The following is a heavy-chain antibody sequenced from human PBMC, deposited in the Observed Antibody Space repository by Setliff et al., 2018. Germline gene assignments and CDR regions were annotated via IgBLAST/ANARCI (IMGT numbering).Heavy chain of an antibody. D-gene: IGHD3-22*01. J-gene: IGHJ6*03. V-gene: IGHV4-59*08. CDR3: ARRSPAYYSDSSCYFYDTSPYMDV. CDR1: GGSMTSYF. CDR2: LYYSGDT. Sequence: SETLSLTCTVSGGSMTSYFWGWIRQSPGKGLEWLGRLYYSGDTHYNPSLNSRVTISVDTSKNQFSLKLSSVTAADKAVYYCARRSPAYYSDSSCYFYDTSPYMDVWGKGTTVTVSS.